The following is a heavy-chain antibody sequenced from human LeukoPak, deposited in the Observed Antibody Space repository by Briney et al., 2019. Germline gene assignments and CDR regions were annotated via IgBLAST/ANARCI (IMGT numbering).Heavy chain of an antibody. CDR1: GFTFSDYY. J-gene: IGHJ3*02. D-gene: IGHD3-22*01. V-gene: IGHV3-11*01. CDR2: ISSSGSTI. CDR3: ARDRGRRGITMRSDAFDI. Sequence: PGGSLRFSCAASGFTFSDYYMSWIRQAPRKGLEWVSDISSSGSTIYYADSVKGRFTISRDNARNSLYLQMNSLRAEDTAVYYCARDRGRRGITMRSDAFDIWGQGTMVTVSS.